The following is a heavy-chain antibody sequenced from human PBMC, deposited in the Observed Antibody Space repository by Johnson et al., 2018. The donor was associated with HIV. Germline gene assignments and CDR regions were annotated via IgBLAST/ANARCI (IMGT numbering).Heavy chain of an antibody. D-gene: IGHD3-16*01. CDR1: GFTFSSYA. CDR3: ARGRTPDAFDI. V-gene: IGHV3-23*01. Sequence: VQLLESGGGVVRPGGSLRLSCAASGFTFSSYAMNWVRQAPGKGLEWVSAISGRGGSTYYADSVKGRFTISRDNSKNTLYLQMNSLRAEDKALYYCARGRTPDAFDIWGQGTMVTVSS. J-gene: IGHJ3*02. CDR2: ISGRGGST.